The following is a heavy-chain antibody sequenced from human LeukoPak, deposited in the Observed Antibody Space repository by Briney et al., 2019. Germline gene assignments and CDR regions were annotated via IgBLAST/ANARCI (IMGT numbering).Heavy chain of an antibody. CDR2: IVVGSGNT. D-gene: IGHD3-10*01. CDR3: AGTPWFGELTLDY. Sequence: SVKVSCKASGFTFTSSTIQWVRQARGQRLEWIGWIVVGSGNTNYAQKFQVRVIITRDMSTTTVYMELSSLRSEDTAVYYCAGTPWFGELTLDYWGQGTLVTVSS. CDR1: GFTFTSST. J-gene: IGHJ4*02. V-gene: IGHV1-58*02.